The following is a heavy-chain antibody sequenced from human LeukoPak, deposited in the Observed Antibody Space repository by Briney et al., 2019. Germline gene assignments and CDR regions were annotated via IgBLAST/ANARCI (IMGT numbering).Heavy chain of an antibody. V-gene: IGHV3-23*01. D-gene: IGHD3-10*01. CDR3: ASLITMVRGVPVPSYGY. CDR2: ISGSGGST. J-gene: IGHJ4*02. Sequence: GGSLRLSCAASGFTFSSYAMSWVRQAPGKGLEWVSAISGSGGSTYYADSVKGRFTISRDNAKNSLYLQMNSLRAEDTAVYYCASLITMVRGVPVPSYGYWGQGTLVTVSS. CDR1: GFTFSSYA.